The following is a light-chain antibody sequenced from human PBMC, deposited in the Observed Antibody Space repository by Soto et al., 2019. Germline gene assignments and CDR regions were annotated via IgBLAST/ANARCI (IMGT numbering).Light chain of an antibody. J-gene: IGKJ1*01. CDR3: QHYNSSSEA. CDR2: GAS. CDR1: QSVSSN. Sequence: MPQSPSNRYVSPGEGATLPCRASQSVSSNLAWYQQQPGKPPRILIYGASTRDTGIPARFSGTGSGTEFTLTISRLQTDDFSTYYCQHYNSSSEAFGQGTKVDIK. V-gene: IGKV3-15*01.